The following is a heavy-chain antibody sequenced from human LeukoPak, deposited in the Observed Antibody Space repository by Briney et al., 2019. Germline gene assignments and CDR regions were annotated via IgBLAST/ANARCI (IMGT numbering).Heavy chain of an antibody. Sequence: SETLSLTCTVSGGSISSSSYYWGWIRQPPGKGLEWIGSIYYSGSPYYNPSLKSRVTISVDTSKKQFSLKLSSVTAADTAVYYCARHVGFITMVRGVINNNWFDPWGQGTLVSVSS. D-gene: IGHD3-10*01. V-gene: IGHV4-39*01. CDR2: IYYSGSP. CDR3: ARHVGFITMVRGVINNNWFDP. CDR1: GGSISSSSYY. J-gene: IGHJ5*02.